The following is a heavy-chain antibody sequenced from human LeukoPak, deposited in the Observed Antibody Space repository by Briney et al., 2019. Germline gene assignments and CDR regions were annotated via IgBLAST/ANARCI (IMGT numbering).Heavy chain of an antibody. Sequence: ASVKVSCRALGYILTDYYIYWVRQAPGQGLEWMGWINPNSGGTNYAQKFQGRVTMTRDTSISTVYMEMSRLRYDDTAVYYCARGLLSSGYLGYWGQGTLVTVSS. D-gene: IGHD3-22*01. CDR1: GYILTDYY. V-gene: IGHV1-2*02. J-gene: IGHJ4*02. CDR3: ARGLLSSGYLGY. CDR2: INPNSGGT.